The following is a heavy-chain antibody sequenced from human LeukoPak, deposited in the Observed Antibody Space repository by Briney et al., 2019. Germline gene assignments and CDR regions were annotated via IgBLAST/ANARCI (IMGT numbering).Heavy chain of an antibody. J-gene: IGHJ5*02. CDR2: ISSYNGNT. CDR3: AEWSEGAFDP. D-gene: IGHD1-26*01. CDR1: GYTFSTYG. Sequence: ASVKVSCKASGYTFSTYGLSWVRQAPGQGLEWMGWISSYNGNTNYAQNLQGRVTMTTDTSTTTAYMELRNLRSDDTAVYYCAEWSEGAFDPWGQGTLVTVSS. V-gene: IGHV1-18*01.